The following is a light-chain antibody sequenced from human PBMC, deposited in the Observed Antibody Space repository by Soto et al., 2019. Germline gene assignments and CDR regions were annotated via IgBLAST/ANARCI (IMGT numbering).Light chain of an antibody. Sequence: DIQMTQSPSSLSASVGDRVTITCRASQGISSYLAWYQQKPGKAPKLLIYAASTLQSGVPSRFSGSGSGTDFTLTISSLQPDDFATYYCQQYNSYSITFGQGTRLEI. J-gene: IGKJ5*01. CDR3: QQYNSYSIT. CDR2: AAS. CDR1: QGISSY. V-gene: IGKV1-9*01.